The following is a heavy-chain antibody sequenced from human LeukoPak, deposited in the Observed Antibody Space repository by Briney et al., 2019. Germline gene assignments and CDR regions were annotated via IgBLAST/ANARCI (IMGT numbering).Heavy chain of an antibody. CDR3: ARFLYYYDSSGYSPFDY. J-gene: IGHJ4*02. CDR2: INHSGST. D-gene: IGHD3-22*01. CDR1: GGSFSGYY. V-gene: IGHV4-34*01. Sequence: SETLSLTCAVYGGSFSGYYWSWIRQPPGKGLEWIGEINHSGSTNYNPSLKSRVTISVDTSKNQFSLKLSSVTAADTAVYYCARFLYYYDSSGYSPFDYWGQGTLVTVSS.